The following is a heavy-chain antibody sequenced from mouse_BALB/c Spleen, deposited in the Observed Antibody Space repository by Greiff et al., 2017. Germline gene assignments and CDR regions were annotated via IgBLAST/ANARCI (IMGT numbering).Heavy chain of an antibody. J-gene: IGHJ4*01. CDR2: IYPGNSDT. D-gene: IGHD2-2*01. CDR1: GYTFTSYW. Sequence: EVQLQQSGTVLARPGASVKMSCKASGYTFTSYWMHWVKQRPGQGLEWIGSIYPGNSDTSYNQKFKGKAKLTAVTSTSTAYMELSSLTNEDSAVYYCTRDYGYPGDYWGQGTSVTVSS. CDR3: TRDYGYPGDY. V-gene: IGHV1-5*01.